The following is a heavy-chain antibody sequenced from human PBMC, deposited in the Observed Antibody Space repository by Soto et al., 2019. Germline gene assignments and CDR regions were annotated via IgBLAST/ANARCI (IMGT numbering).Heavy chain of an antibody. Sequence: SETLSLTCAVYGGSFSGYYWSWIRQPPGKGLEWIGEINHSGSTNYNPSLKSRVTISVDTSKNQFSLKLSSVTAADTAVYYCARGLKEPDYNLYDYIWGSYRPSAFDIWGQGTMVTVSS. CDR3: ARGLKEPDYNLYDYIWGSYRPSAFDI. CDR2: INHSGST. J-gene: IGHJ3*02. CDR1: GGSFSGYY. V-gene: IGHV4-34*01. D-gene: IGHD3-16*02.